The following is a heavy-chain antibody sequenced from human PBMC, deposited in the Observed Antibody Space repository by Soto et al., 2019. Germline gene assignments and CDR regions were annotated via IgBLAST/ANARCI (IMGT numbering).Heavy chain of an antibody. J-gene: IGHJ6*02. D-gene: IGHD3-10*01. CDR1: GFSFNDFE. Sequence: GGSLRLSCAASGFSFNDFEVNWVRQAPGKGLEWIAHISFSGSTIYYADSVKGRLSISRDNSKNFLYLQMSGLRADDSAVYYCTRGAGFFYGVDVWGLGTTVTVSS. V-gene: IGHV3-48*03. CDR2: ISFSGSTI. CDR3: TRGAGFFYGVDV.